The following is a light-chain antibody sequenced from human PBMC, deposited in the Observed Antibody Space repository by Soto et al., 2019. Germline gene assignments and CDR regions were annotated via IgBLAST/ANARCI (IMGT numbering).Light chain of an antibody. CDR1: QTISNT. V-gene: IGKV3-15*01. CDR3: QQYGNSPIT. CDR2: AAS. Sequence: EVVMTQSPATLSVSPGDKVSLSCRANQTISNTLAWYQQKPGQAPRLLIYAASTRATGVSARFSGSGSGTEFTLTISSLQSEDFAVYFCQQYGNSPITFGGGTKVDIK. J-gene: IGKJ4*01.